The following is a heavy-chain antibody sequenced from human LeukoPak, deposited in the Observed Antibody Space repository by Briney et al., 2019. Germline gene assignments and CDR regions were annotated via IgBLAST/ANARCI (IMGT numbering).Heavy chain of an antibody. CDR2: ISYDGSNK. CDR1: GFTFSSYA. CDR3: ARSFGSQRDGAFDI. Sequence: GGSLRLSCAASGFTFSSYAMHWVRQAPGKGLEWVAVISYDGSNKYYADSVKGRFTISRDNSKNTLYLQMNSLRAEDTAVYYCARSFGSQRDGAFDIWGQGTMVTVSS. V-gene: IGHV3-30-3*01. D-gene: IGHD3-16*01. J-gene: IGHJ3*02.